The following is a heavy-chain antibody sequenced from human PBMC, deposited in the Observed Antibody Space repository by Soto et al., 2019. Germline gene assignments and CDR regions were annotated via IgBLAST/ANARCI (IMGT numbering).Heavy chain of an antibody. CDR1: GYSFTNND. D-gene: IGHD3-10*01. CDR2: INPYSGGA. V-gene: IGHV1-2*02. Sequence: GASVKVSCKASGYSFTNNDVSWVRQAPGQGLEWMGWINPYSGGADYAQSFQGRVTMTRDTSISTVYMELIRLRFDDTAVYYCARVIRGAYYNAPLDTWGQGTVVTVSS. CDR3: ARVIRGAYYNAPLDT. J-gene: IGHJ5*02.